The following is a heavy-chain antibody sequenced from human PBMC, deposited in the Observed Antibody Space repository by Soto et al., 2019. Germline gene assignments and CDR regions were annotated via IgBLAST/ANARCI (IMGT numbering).Heavy chain of an antibody. J-gene: IGHJ3*02. CDR3: ATPRSCSIAICSNAFDI. CDR2: IDPEGGGT. D-gene: IGHD2-2*01. V-gene: IGHV1-24*01. CDR1: GYTLTEFS. Sequence: ASVKVSCKVSGYTLTEFSMHWVRQAPGKGPEWMGGIDPEGGGTIYAQNFQGRVTMTEDTSTDTAYMELSSLRSDDTAVYYCATPRSCSIAICSNAFDIWGQGAMVT.